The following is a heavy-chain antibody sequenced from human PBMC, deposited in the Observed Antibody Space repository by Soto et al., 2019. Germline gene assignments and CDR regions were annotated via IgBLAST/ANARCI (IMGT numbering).Heavy chain of an antibody. CDR2: INPNSGGT. Sequence: GASVKVSCKASGYTFTGYYMHWLRQATGQGLEWMGWINPNSGGTNYAQKFQGWVTMTRDTSISTAYMELSRLRSDDTAVYYCARNADSSGWYFDYWGQGTLVTVSS. J-gene: IGHJ4*02. V-gene: IGHV1-2*04. CDR1: GYTFTGYY. CDR3: ARNADSSGWYFDY. D-gene: IGHD3-22*01.